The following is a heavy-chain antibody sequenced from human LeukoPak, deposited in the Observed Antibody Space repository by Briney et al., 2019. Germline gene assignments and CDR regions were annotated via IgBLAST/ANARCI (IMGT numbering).Heavy chain of an antibody. J-gene: IGHJ4*02. CDR3: ARQVSTRDGTDY. CDR1: GDTFSSYF. V-gene: IGHV1-46*01. Sequence: GASVKVSCKASGDTFSSYFIHWVRQAPGQGLEWMGIINPSGGSTINAQKFQGRFTMTRDTSTTTVYMELSSLRSEDTAVCYCARQVSTRDGTDYWGQGTLVTVSS. CDR2: INPSGGST. D-gene: IGHD1-14*01.